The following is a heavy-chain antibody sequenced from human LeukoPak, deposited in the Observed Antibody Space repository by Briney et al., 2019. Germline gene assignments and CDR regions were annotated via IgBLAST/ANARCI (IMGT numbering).Heavy chain of an antibody. J-gene: IGHJ4*02. CDR2: INPNRGGT. CDR1: GYTFTGYY. V-gene: IGHV1-2*06. Sequence: AXVKVSCKASGYTFTGYYMHWVRQAPGQGLEWMGRINPNRGGTNYAQKFQGRVTMTRDTSISTAYMELRSLRSDDTAVYYCAREYDSSGYFFFDYWGQGTLVTVSS. D-gene: IGHD3-22*01. CDR3: AREYDSSGYFFFDY.